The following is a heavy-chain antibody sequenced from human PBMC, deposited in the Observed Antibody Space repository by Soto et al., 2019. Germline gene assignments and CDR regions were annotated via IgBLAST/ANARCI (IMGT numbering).Heavy chain of an antibody. D-gene: IGHD2-21*01. CDR3: GRSGVGVVFQVDN. J-gene: IGHJ4*02. Sequence: QVQLVQSGAEVREPGASVKVSCKASGYLFTGYYIHWIRQAPGQGLEWKGWINPNGGDTDHAQTLPRRATLDMDTSMTTAYMGLKWLRFDYKVVCYCGRSGVGVVFQVDNWCQGTLVTVYS. V-gene: IGHV1-2*02. CDR1: GYLFTGYY. CDR2: INPNGGDT.